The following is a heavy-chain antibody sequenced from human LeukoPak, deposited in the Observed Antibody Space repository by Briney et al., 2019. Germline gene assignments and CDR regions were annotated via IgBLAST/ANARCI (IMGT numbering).Heavy chain of an antibody. D-gene: IGHD3-16*01. V-gene: IGHV3-74*03. Sequence: GGSLRLSCAASGFTFSSYAMSWVRQAPGKGLEWVSRINDDGSSTTYADTVEGRFTISRDNAKNTLYLQMNSLRAEDTAVYYCARGFYYAYDWGQGTLVTVSS. J-gene: IGHJ4*02. CDR1: GFTFSSYA. CDR2: INDDGSST. CDR3: ARGFYYAYD.